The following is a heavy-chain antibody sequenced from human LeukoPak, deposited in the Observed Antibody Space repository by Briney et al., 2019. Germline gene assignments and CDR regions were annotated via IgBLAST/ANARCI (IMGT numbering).Heavy chain of an antibody. CDR3: AKDRSGNSQWFDP. D-gene: IGHD4-23*01. Sequence: GGSLRLSCAASGFTFSNYAMNWVRQAPGKGLEWVSGVSANGGSKYYADSVKGRLTISRDNSKNTLYLQLSSLRSDDTAVYYCAKDRSGNSQWFDPWGQGTLVTVSS. CDR1: GFTFSNYA. V-gene: IGHV3-23*01. CDR2: VSANGGSK. J-gene: IGHJ5*02.